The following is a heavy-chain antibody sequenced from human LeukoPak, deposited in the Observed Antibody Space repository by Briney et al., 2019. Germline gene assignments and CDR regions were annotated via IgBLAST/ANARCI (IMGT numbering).Heavy chain of an antibody. CDR2: ISYDGSNK. V-gene: IGHV3-30-3*01. Sequence: GGSLRLSCAASGFTFSSYAMHWVRQAPGKGLEWVAVISYDGSNKYYADSVKGRFTISRDNSKNTLYLQVNSLRAEDTAVYYCASELYYSSGWYWFDPWGQGTLVTVSS. CDR3: ASELYYSSGWYWFDP. J-gene: IGHJ5*02. CDR1: GFTFSSYA. D-gene: IGHD6-19*01.